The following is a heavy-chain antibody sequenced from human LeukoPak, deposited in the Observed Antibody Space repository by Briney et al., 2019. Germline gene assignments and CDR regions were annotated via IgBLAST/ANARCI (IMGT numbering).Heavy chain of an antibody. D-gene: IGHD3-16*01. CDR3: ARGVGLDV. CDR2: INHNGNVN. J-gene: IGHJ6*02. CDR1: GFTFSSYW. V-gene: IGHV3-7*03. Sequence: GGSLRLSCAASGFTFSSYWMNWARQAPGKGLEWVASINHNGNVNYYVDSVKGRFTISRDNAKNSLYLLMSNLRAEDTAVYFCARGVGLDVWGQGATVTVSS.